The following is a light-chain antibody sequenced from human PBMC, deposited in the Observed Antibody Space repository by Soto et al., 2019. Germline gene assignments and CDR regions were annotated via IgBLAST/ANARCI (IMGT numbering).Light chain of an antibody. CDR3: QQYGSSPRT. V-gene: IGKV3-20*01. CDR1: QSVSYY. Sequence: EIVLTQSPGTLSLSPGERATLSCRASQSVSYYLAWYQQKPGQAPTLLIYGASIRAAGIPDRFSGSGSGTDFTLTIRRLEPDDFAVYYCQQYGSSPRTFGQGTKVDIK. CDR2: GAS. J-gene: IGKJ1*01.